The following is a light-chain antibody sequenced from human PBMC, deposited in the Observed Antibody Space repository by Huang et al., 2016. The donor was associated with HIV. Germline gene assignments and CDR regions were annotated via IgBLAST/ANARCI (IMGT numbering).Light chain of an antibody. CDR3: QHRGT. Sequence: EIVLTQSPATLSLSPGDTATLSCRASQSMSDYFDWYQQKPGQAPRLLIFDASNRATGIPPRFSGSGSGTDFTLTISSLEPDDFAVYYCQHRGTFGQGTKVEVK. V-gene: IGKV3-11*01. J-gene: IGKJ1*01. CDR2: DAS. CDR1: QSMSDY.